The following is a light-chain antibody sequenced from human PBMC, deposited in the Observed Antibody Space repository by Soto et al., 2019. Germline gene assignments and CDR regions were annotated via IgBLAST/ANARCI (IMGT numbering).Light chain of an antibody. CDR2: GAS. Sequence: EIVMTQSPATLSVSPGERATLFCRASQSVRSNFLAWYQQKPGQAPSLLIYGASIRATGIPARFGGSGSGTESTLTIKGLQSEDCAVYYCQQHSAWPLTLGGGTKVEIK. V-gene: IGKV3-15*01. J-gene: IGKJ4*01. CDR3: QQHSAWPLT. CDR1: QSVRSN.